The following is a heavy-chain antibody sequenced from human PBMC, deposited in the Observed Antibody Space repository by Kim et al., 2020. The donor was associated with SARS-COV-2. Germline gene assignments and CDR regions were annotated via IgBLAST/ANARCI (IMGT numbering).Heavy chain of an antibody. CDR3: ARDPVDGYSLFDY. Sequence: GGSLRLSCAASGFTMSSSHMNWVRQAPGKGLEWVSVIFSDGRISYARSVKGRFTISRDNSKNTVSLQVNSLRVEDTAVYYCARDPVDGYSLFDYWGQGALVTISS. V-gene: IGHV3-53*01. J-gene: IGHJ4*02. D-gene: IGHD4-4*01. CDR2: IFSDGRI. CDR1: GFTMSSSH.